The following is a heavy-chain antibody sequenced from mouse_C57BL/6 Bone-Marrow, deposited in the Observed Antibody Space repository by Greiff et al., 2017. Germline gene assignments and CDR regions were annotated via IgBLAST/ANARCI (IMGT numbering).Heavy chain of an antibody. CDR2: ISSGSSTI. CDR1: GFTFSDYG. Sequence: EVKVVASGGGLVKPGGSLKLSCAASGFTFSDYGMHWVRQAPEKGLEWVAYISSGSSTIYYADTVKGRFTISRDNAKNTLFLQMTSLRSEDTAMYYCARPYYYAMDYWGQGTSVTVSS. V-gene: IGHV5-17*01. J-gene: IGHJ4*01. CDR3: ARPYYYAMDY.